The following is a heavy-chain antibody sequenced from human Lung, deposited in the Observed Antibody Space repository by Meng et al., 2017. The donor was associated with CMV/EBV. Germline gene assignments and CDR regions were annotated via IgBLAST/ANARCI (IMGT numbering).Heavy chain of an antibody. J-gene: IGHJ3*02. D-gene: IGHD3-9*01. V-gene: IGHV1-18*01. CDR1: GYTFSRYG. CDR2: VGGCDGDT. Sequence: ASVKVSXKASGYTFSRYGISWVRQAPGQGLEWLGWVGGCDGDTNYALEFRGRVTMTTDTVTNTAYMELRSLTSDDTAVYYCARDWECLDRSDVFDIWGQGTMVTVSS. CDR3: ARDWECLDRSDVFDI.